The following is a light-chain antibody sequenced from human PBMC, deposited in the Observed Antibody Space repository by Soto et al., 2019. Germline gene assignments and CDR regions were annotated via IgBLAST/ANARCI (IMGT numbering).Light chain of an antibody. CDR3: QHYVSSPSRRT. V-gene: IGKV3-20*01. Sequence: EIVLTQSPGTLSLSPGERATLSCRASQSVSSSYLAWDQQKPGQAPRLFIYNASSRSTGIPDRFSGGGSGTDFTLTIRRLEPEDFAVYYCQHYVSSPSRRTCGGGPKVEIK. CDR2: NAS. J-gene: IGKJ4*01. CDR1: QSVSSSY.